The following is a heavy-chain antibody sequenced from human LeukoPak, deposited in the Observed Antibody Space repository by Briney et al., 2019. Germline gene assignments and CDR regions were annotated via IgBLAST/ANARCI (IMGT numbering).Heavy chain of an antibody. CDR2: INHSGRT. D-gene: IGHD2-2*01. CDR1: GGSFSGYY. CDR3: ARGGDVVVPAALMYV. J-gene: IGHJ6*03. Sequence: SETLSLTCAVYGGSFSGYYWSWIRQPPGKGLEWIGEINHSGRTNYNPTLKSRVTISVDTSKNQFSLKLSSVTAADTAVYYCARGGDVVVPAALMYVWGKGTTVTVSS. V-gene: IGHV4-34*01.